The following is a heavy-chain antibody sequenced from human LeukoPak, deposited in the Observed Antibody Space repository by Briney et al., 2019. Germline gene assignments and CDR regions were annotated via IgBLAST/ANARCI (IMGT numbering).Heavy chain of an antibody. CDR1: GFSFSRYT. CDR3: AGSHLDSSGYQTFDY. Sequence: GESLKISCAASGFSFSRYTMNWVRQAPGKGLEWVSFISSSSSYIYYPDSVKGRFTISRDNAKNSLYLQMNSLRAEDTALYYCAGSHLDSSGYQTFDYWGQGTLVTVSS. CDR2: ISSSSSYI. J-gene: IGHJ4*02. D-gene: IGHD3-22*01. V-gene: IGHV3-21*01.